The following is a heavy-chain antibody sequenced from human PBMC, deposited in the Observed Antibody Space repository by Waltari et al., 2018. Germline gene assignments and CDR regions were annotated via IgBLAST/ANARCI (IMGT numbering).Heavy chain of an antibody. Sequence: EVQLVESGGGLVQPGGSLRLSCAASGFTFSSYEMNWVRQAPGEGVEWVSYISYSGSTIYYADSVKGRFTNSRDNGKNSLYLQMNSLRAEDTAVYYCARGWNSGGTYSRDYWGQGTLVTVSS. CDR2: ISYSGSTI. V-gene: IGHV3-48*03. J-gene: IGHJ4*02. D-gene: IGHD2-15*01. CDR3: ARGWNSGGTYSRDY. CDR1: GFTFSSYE.